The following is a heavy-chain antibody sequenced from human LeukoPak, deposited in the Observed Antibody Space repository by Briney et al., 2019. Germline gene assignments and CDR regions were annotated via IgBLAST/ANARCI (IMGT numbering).Heavy chain of an antibody. J-gene: IGHJ5*02. CDR3: ARHGAVPGWFDP. Sequence: SQTLSLTCTVSGGSIGNADDFWSWIRQTPGKGLEWIGYIYYSGSTNYNPSLKSRVTISVDTSKNQFSLKLSSVTAADTAVYYCARHGAVPGWFDPWGQGTLVTVSS. CDR2: IYYSGST. CDR1: GGSIGNADDF. D-gene: IGHD3-10*01. V-gene: IGHV4-30-4*01.